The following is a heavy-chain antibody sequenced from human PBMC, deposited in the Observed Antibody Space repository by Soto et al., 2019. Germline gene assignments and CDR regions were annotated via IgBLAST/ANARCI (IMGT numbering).Heavy chain of an antibody. CDR2: IYYSGST. CDR3: ASRWVFGVVKAGFDP. J-gene: IGHJ5*02. V-gene: IGHV4-31*03. CDR1: GGSISSGGYY. Sequence: ASETLSLTCTVSGGSISSGGYYWSWIRQHPGKGLEWIRYIYYSGSTYYNPSLKSRVTISVDTSKNQFSLKLSSVTAADTAVYYCASRWVFGVVKAGFDPWGQGTLVTVSS. D-gene: IGHD3-3*01.